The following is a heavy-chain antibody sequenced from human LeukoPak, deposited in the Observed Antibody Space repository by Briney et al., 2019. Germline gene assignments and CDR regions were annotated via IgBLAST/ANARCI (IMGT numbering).Heavy chain of an antibody. J-gene: IGHJ3*02. V-gene: IGHV4-59*11. Sequence: SETLSLTCAVSADSFSSHYWTWIRQPPGKGLEWIGYISYIGSTNYNPSLKSRVTISIDTSKNRFFLKLSSVTAADTAVYYCARDLVTVTKGFDIWGQGTMVAVSS. D-gene: IGHD4-17*01. CDR1: ADSFSSHY. CDR3: ARDLVTVTKGFDI. CDR2: ISYIGST.